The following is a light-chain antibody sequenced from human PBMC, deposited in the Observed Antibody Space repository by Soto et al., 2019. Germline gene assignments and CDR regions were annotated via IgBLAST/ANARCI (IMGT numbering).Light chain of an antibody. Sequence: LTQSPATLSSSAGDRVTISCRASQSISSSLAWYQQKPGQAPTLLIYIAATWDSGIPARFSGSGSGSEFTLTINILQPEDVAFYYCQQYNYSSPYTFGQGTKVDIK. V-gene: IGKV1-5*01. CDR3: QQYNYSSPYT. J-gene: IGKJ1*01. CDR1: QSISSS. CDR2: IAA.